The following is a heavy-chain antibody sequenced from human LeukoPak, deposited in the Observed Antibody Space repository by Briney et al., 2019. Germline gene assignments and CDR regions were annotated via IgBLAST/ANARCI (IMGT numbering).Heavy chain of an antibody. Sequence: SGGSLRLSCAASGFTFSNAWMNWVRQAPGKGLEWVGRIKSKTDGGTTDHAAPVKGRFTISRDDSKNTLYLQMNSLKTEDTAVYYCTTDRGSRPGGQKNWGQGTLVTVSS. CDR1: GFTFSNAW. D-gene: IGHD5-12*01. V-gene: IGHV3-15*07. CDR2: IKSKTDGGTT. CDR3: TTDRGSRPGGQKN. J-gene: IGHJ4*02.